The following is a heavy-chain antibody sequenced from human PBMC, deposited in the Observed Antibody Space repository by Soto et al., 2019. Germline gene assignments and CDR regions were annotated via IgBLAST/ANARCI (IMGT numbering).Heavy chain of an antibody. CDR1: GGSISSGGYS. V-gene: IGHV4-30-2*01. CDR3: AREYEDGYKRWFDP. D-gene: IGHD5-12*01. Sequence: KPSETLSLTCAVSGGSISSGGYSWSWIRQPPGKGLEWIGYIYHSGSTYYNPSLKSRVTISVDRSKNQFSLKLSSVTAADTAVYYCAREYEDGYKRWFDPWGQGTPVTVSS. J-gene: IGHJ5*02. CDR2: IYHSGST.